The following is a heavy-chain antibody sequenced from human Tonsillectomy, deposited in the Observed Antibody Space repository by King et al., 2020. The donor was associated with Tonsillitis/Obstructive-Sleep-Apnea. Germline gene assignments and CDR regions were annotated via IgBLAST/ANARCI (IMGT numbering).Heavy chain of an antibody. Sequence: QLQESGPGLVKPSETLSLTCTVSGGSISSSNYYWGWIRQPPGKGLEWIGSIYYSGSTYYNPSLKSRVTISVDTSKNQFSLKLSSVTAADTALYYCARLPSPTIRGFDPWGQGTVVTVSS. D-gene: IGHD5-12*01. CDR2: IYYSGST. CDR3: ARLPSPTIRGFDP. V-gene: IGHV4-39*01. J-gene: IGHJ5*02. CDR1: GGSISSSNYY.